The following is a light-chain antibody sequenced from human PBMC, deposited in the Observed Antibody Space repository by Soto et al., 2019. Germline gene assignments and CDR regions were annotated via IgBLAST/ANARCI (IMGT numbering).Light chain of an antibody. CDR2: GNS. CDR1: SSNIGAGYD. CDR3: QSYDSSLSGYYV. V-gene: IGLV1-40*01. Sequence: QSVLTQPPSVSGAPGQRVTISCTGSSSNIGAGYDVHWYQQLPGTAPKLLIYGNSNRPSGVPDRFSGSKSGTSASLAITGLQAEDEADYYSQSYDSSLSGYYVFVTGTKVTVL. J-gene: IGLJ1*01.